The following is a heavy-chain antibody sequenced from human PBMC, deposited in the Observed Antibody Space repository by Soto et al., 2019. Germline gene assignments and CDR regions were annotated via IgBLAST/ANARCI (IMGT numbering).Heavy chain of an antibody. Sequence: EVQLLESGGGLVQPGRSLRLSCAASGFTFNSYAVSWVRQAPGKGLELVSAISDIGGTTYYADSVKGRFTISRDNSKNTLYLQMNSLRAEDTAVYYCARGYSSAWKTVDYWGQGTLVTVSS. J-gene: IGHJ4*02. CDR1: GFTFNSYA. V-gene: IGHV3-23*01. CDR2: ISDIGGTT. CDR3: ARGYSSAWKTVDY. D-gene: IGHD6-19*01.